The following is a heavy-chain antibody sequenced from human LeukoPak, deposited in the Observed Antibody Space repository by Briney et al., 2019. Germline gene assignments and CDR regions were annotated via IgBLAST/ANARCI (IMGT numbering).Heavy chain of an antibody. CDR3: ASQWKMATMGASDI. J-gene: IGHJ3*02. CDR1: GGSISSSNYY. Sequence: PSETLSLTCTVSGGSISSSNYYWGWIRQPPGKGLEWIGSIYSSASTYYNPSLKSRVTISVDTSKNQFSLKVKSVTAADTAVYYCASQWKMATMGASDIWGQGTKVTVSS. D-gene: IGHD5-24*01. CDR2: IYSSAST. V-gene: IGHV4-39*01.